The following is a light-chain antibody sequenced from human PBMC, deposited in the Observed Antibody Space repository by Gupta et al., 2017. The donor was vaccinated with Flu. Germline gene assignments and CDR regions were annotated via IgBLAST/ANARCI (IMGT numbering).Light chain of an antibody. J-gene: IGKJ2*01. V-gene: IGKV1-8*01. CDR2: AAS. Sequence: AIRMTQSPSSFSASTGDRVTITCRASQGISSYLAWYQQKSGKAPKLLIYAASTLQSGVPSRFSGSGSGTDFTLTINYLQSEDFATYYCQQYYSYPQSTFGQGTKLEIK. CDR3: QQYYSYPQST. CDR1: QGISSY.